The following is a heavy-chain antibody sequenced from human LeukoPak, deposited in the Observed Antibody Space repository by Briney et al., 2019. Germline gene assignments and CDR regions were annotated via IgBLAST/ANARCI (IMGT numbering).Heavy chain of an antibody. Sequence: KPSETLSLTCTVSGGSISTRDNYWGWIRQPPGKGLEWIGSIYYSGRTYYNPSLKSRVSISVDTSKNQFSLTLSSVTAADTSVYFCARLLEYSSGWSDYWGQGTRVTVSS. CDR3: ARLLEYSSGWSDY. V-gene: IGHV4-39*01. D-gene: IGHD6-19*01. CDR2: IYYSGRT. J-gene: IGHJ4*02. CDR1: GGSISTRDNY.